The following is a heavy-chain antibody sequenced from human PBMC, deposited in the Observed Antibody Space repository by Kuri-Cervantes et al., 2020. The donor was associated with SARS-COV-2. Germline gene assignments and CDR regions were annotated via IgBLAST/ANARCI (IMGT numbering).Heavy chain of an antibody. CDR1: GGSISSSSYY. CDR3: ARGGATVDNWFDP. V-gene: IGHV4-39*01. J-gene: IGHJ5*02. Sequence: ESLKISCTVSGGSISSSSYYWGWIRQPPGKGLEWIGSIYYSGSTYYNPSLKSRVTISVDTSKNQFSLQLNSVTPEDTAVYYCARGGATVDNWFDPWGQGTLVTVSS. D-gene: IGHD4-17*01. CDR2: IYYSGST.